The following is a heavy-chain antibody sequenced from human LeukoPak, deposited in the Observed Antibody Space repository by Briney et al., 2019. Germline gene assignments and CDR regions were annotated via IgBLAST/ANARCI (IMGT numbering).Heavy chain of an antibody. CDR2: INPNSGDT. V-gene: IGHV1-8*03. J-gene: IGHJ4*02. CDR3: ARVMVGVRGLHFDD. D-gene: IGHD3-10*01. CDR1: GYTFTGYY. Sequence: GASVKVSCKASGYTFTGYYMHWVRQAPGQGLEWMGWINPNSGDTGYAQKFQGRVTITRNTSISTAFLELSSLRSEDTAVYYCARVMVGVRGLHFDDWGQGTLVTVSS.